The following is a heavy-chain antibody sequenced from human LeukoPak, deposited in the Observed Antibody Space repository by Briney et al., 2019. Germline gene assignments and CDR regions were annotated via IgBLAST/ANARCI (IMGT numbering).Heavy chain of an antibody. CDR1: GGSFSGYY. D-gene: IGHD3-10*01. V-gene: IGHV4-34*01. Sequence: PSETLSLTCAVYGGSFSGYYWNWIRQPPGKGLEWIGSIYYSGSTYYNPSLRSRVTISVDTSKNQFSLKLSSVTAADTAVYYCARDPNFGYYGSGSTTDYWGQGTLVTVSS. CDR3: ARDPNFGYYGSGSTTDY. CDR2: IYYSGST. J-gene: IGHJ4*02.